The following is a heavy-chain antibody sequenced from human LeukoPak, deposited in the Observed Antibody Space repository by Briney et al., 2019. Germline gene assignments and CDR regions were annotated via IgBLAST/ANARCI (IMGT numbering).Heavy chain of an antibody. J-gene: IGHJ4*02. CDR3: ARDSDHSSWAFDY. CDR2: IYYSGST. Sequence: PSETLSLTCTVSGGSISSYYWGWIRQPPGKGLEWIGSIYYSGSTYYNPSLKSRVTISVDTSKNQFSLKLSSVTAADTAVYYCARDSDHSSWAFDYWGQGTLVTVSS. V-gene: IGHV4-39*07. CDR1: GGSISSYY. D-gene: IGHD6-13*01.